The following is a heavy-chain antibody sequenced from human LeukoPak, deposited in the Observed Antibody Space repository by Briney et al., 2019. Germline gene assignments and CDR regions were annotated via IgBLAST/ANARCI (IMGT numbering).Heavy chain of an antibody. CDR1: GGSISTYY. CDR2: IYTSGST. D-gene: IGHD1-26*01. V-gene: IGHV4-4*09. CDR3: ARQGPGSYLGY. Sequence: PSETLSLTCTASGGSISTYYWTWIRQPPGKGLEWIGYIYTSGSTNYNPSLKSRITISVDTSKNQFSLKLSSVTAADTAVYYCARQGPGSYLGYWGQGTLVTVSS. J-gene: IGHJ4*02.